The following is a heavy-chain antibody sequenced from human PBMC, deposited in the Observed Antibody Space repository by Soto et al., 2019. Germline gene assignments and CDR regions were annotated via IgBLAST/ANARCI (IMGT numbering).Heavy chain of an antibody. J-gene: IGHJ4*02. CDR1: GFSFDDYA. Sequence: EVQLVESGGGLVHPGRSLRLSCAASGFSFDDYAMHWVRQAPGKGLEWVSGISWNSGSRGYADSVKGRFTVSRDNAKNSLYIQMNSLREEDTALYYCAKDRSYDFWSGYFDYWGQGVLVTVSS. V-gene: IGHV3-9*01. CDR3: AKDRSYDFWSGYFDY. CDR2: ISWNSGSR. D-gene: IGHD3-3*01.